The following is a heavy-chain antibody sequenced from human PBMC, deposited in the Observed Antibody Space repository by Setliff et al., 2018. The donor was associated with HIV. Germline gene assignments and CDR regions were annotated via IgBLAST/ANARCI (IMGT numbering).Heavy chain of an antibody. Sequence: SETLSLTCGVYGGSLSDYYWNWIRQPPGKGLEWIAEINHSGSTNYNPSLKSRATISVDTSQNQLSLKLSSVTAADTAVYYCARWMVVPRDSYYNYYYMDVWGKGTTVTVSS. CDR3: ARWMVVPRDSYYNYYYMDV. J-gene: IGHJ6*03. V-gene: IGHV4-34*01. D-gene: IGHD3-22*01. CDR2: INHSGST. CDR1: GGSLSDYY.